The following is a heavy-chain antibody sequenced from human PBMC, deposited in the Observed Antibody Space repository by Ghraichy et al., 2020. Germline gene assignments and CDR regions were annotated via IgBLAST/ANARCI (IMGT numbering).Heavy chain of an antibody. Sequence: SVKVSCKASGGTFSSYAISWVRQAPGQGLEWMGGIIPIFGTANYAQKFQGRVTITADESTSTAYMELSSLRSEDTAVYYCARGLDYYDSGEAPGGGAFDIWCQWLIVTVSS. CDR1: GGTFSSYA. CDR2: IIPIFGTA. CDR3: ARGLDYYDSGEAPGGGAFDI. D-gene: IGHD3-22*01. J-gene: IGHJ3*02. V-gene: IGHV1-69*13.